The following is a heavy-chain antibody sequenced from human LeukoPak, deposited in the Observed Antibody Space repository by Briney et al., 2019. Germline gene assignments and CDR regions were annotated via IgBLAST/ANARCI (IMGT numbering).Heavy chain of an antibody. V-gene: IGHV3-23*01. D-gene: IGHD6-19*01. Sequence: GGSLRLSCAASGFTFSSYAMNWVRQAPGKGLEWVSAISGSGGSTYYADSVKGRFTISRDNSKNTLYLQMNSLRAEDTAVYYCARDLSSGWYYLDPWGQGALVTVSS. CDR1: GFTFSSYA. CDR2: ISGSGGST. J-gene: IGHJ4*01. CDR3: ARDLSSGWYYLDP.